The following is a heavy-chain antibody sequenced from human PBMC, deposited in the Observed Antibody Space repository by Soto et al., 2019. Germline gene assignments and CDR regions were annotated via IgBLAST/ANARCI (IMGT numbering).Heavy chain of an antibody. D-gene: IGHD5-12*01. CDR2: IYYSGST. Sequence: PSETLSLTCTVSGGSISGYYWSWIRQHPGKGLEWIGYIYYSGSTNYNPSLKSRVTISVDTSKNQFSLKLSYVTAADTAVYYYARVGGGYNYYFDYWGQGTLVTVS. CDR1: GGSISGYY. J-gene: IGHJ4*02. V-gene: IGHV4-59*01. CDR3: ARVGGGYNYYFDY.